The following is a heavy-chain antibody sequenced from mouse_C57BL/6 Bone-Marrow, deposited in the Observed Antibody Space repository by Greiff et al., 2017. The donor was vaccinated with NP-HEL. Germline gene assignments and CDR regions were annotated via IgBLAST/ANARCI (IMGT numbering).Heavy chain of an antibody. CDR3: ASSPRITTVVAPDY. CDR2: IYPGSGST. Sequence: QVQLQQPGAELVKPGASVKMSCKASGYTFTSYWITWVKQRPGQGLEWIGDIYPGSGSTNYNEKFKSKATLTVDTSSSTAYMQLSSLTSEDSAVYYCASSPRITTVVAPDYWGQGTTLTVSS. CDR1: GYTFTSYW. J-gene: IGHJ2*01. V-gene: IGHV1-55*01. D-gene: IGHD1-1*01.